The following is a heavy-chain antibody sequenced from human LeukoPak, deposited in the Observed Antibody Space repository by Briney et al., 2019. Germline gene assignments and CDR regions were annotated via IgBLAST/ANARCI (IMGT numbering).Heavy chain of an antibody. CDR2: ISSSSSTI. Sequence: PGGSLRLSCAASGFTFSSYEMNWVRQAPGKGLEWVSYISSSSSTIYYADSVKGRFTISRDNAKNSLYLQMNSLRAEDTAVYYCARYAFVGGFDYWGQGTLVTVSS. CDR1: GFTFSSYE. CDR3: ARYAFVGGFDY. D-gene: IGHD3-16*01. V-gene: IGHV3-48*03. J-gene: IGHJ4*02.